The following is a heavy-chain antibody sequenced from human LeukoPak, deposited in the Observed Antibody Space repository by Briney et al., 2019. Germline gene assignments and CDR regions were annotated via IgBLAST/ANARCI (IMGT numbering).Heavy chain of an antibody. J-gene: IGHJ5*02. CDR2: TDAYNGNA. V-gene: IGHV1-18*01. CDR3: ARSQARLSWFDP. Sequence: ASVKVSCKASGYNLNVYGMNWVRQAPGQGLEWMGWTDAYNGNANYAQKFQGRVTITTDTSTSTVYMELRSLRSDDTAVYYCARSQARLSWFDPWGQGILVTVSS. CDR1: GYNLNVYG. D-gene: IGHD6-19*01.